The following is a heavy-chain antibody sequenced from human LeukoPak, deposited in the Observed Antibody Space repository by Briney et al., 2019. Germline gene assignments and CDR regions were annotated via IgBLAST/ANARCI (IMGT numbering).Heavy chain of an antibody. CDR1: GFTFSSYS. J-gene: IGHJ3*02. V-gene: IGHV3-48*01. CDR3: ARTGNFRRGDAFDI. CDR2: ISSSSSTI. Sequence: GGSLRLSCAASGFTFSSYSMNWVRQAPGKGLEWVSYISSSSSTIYYADSVKGRFTISRDNAKNSLYLQMNSLRAEDTAVYYCARTGNFRRGDAFDIWGQGTMVTVSS.